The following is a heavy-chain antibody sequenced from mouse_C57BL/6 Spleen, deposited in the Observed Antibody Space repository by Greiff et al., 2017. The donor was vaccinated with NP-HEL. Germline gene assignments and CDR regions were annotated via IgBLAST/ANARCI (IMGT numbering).Heavy chain of an antibody. V-gene: IGHV1-22*01. CDR1: GYTFTDYN. Sequence: EVKLVESGPELVKPGASVKMSCKASGYTFTDYNMHWVKQSHGKSLEWIGYINPNNGGTSYNQKFKGKATLTVNKSSSTAYMELRSLTSEDSAVYYCARSDYGNAMDYWGQGTSVTVSS. CDR2: INPNNGGT. J-gene: IGHJ4*01. CDR3: ARSDYGNAMDY. D-gene: IGHD1-1*01.